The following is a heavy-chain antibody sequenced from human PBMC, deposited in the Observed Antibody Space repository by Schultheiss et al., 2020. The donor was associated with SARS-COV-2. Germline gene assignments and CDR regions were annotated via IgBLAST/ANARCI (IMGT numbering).Heavy chain of an antibody. CDR1: GGSVSSGSYY. CDR3: ASHPTYYYDSSGYLFDY. V-gene: IGHV4-61*01. CDR2: IYYSGST. D-gene: IGHD3-22*01. J-gene: IGHJ4*02. Sequence: SQTLSLTCTVSGGSVSSGSYYWSWIRQPPGKGLEWIGYIYYSGSTNYNPSLKSRVTISVDTSKNQFSPKLSSVTAADTAVYYCASHPTYYYDSSGYLFDYWGQGTLVTVSS.